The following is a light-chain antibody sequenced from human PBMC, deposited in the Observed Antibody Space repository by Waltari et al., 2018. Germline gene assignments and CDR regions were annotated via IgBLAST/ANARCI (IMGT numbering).Light chain of an antibody. J-gene: IGKJ1*01. CDR1: PGISSY. CDR3: QQANTNTFPPT. Sequence: AIRMTQSPSSLSASTGDRVTITCRASPGISSYLAWYQQKPGKAPKRLLYAASTLQNGVPSRFSGSGSGTDFTLTISCLQSEDFATYYCQQANTNTFPPTFGQGTKVEIK. CDR2: AAS. V-gene: IGKV1-8*01.